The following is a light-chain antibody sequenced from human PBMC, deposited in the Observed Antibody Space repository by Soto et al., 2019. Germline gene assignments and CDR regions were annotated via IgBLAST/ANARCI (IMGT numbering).Light chain of an antibody. Sequence: QSALTQPASVSGSPGQSITISCTGTRSDIGSRNSVSWYQHHPGKAPKLMIYDVNIRPSGVSHRFSGSKSGNAASLTISGLQAEDEADYSCASYTAASTMVFGGGTKVTVL. CDR1: RSDIGSRNS. CDR3: ASYTAASTMV. CDR2: DVN. V-gene: IGLV2-14*03. J-gene: IGLJ2*01.